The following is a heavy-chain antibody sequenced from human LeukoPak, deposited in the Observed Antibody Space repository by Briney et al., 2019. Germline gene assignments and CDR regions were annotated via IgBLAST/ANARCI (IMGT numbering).Heavy chain of an antibody. CDR3: ARDGPQGYCSSTSCLFQH. D-gene: IGHD2-2*01. CDR1: GFTFSSYA. V-gene: IGHV3-7*01. Sequence: GGSLRLSCAASGFTFSSYAMTWVRQAPGRGLEWVANIKGDGSEKYYTDSVKGRFTISRDNAKNSLYLQMNSLRTEDTAVYYCARDGPQGYCSSTSCLFQHWGQGTLVTVSS. CDR2: IKGDGSEK. J-gene: IGHJ1*01.